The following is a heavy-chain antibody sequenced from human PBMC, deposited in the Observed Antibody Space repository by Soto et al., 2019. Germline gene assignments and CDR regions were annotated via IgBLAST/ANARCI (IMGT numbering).Heavy chain of an antibody. D-gene: IGHD6-6*01. J-gene: IGHJ6*02. V-gene: IGHV4-59*01. CDR3: ARDYSSSSAYYCGMDV. Sequence: SETLSLTCTVSGGSISSYYWSWIRQPPGKGLEWIGYIYYSGSTNYKPSLKSRVTISVETSKNQFSLKLSSVTAADTAVYYCARDYSSSSAYYCGMDVWGQGTTVTVSS. CDR1: GGSISSYY. CDR2: IYYSGST.